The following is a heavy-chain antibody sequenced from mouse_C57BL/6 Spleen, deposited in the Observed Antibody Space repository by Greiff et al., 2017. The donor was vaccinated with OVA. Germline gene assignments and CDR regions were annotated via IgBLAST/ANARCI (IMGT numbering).Heavy chain of an antibody. V-gene: IGHV5-17*01. CDR3: ARGHFDY. CDR2: ISSGSSTI. CDR1: GFTFSAYG. Sequence: EVMLVESGGGLVKPGGSLKLSCAASGFTFSAYGMHWVRQAPEKGLEWVAYISSGSSTIYYADTVKGRFTIPRDNAKNTLFLQMTRLGTEDTAMYYCARGHFDYWGQGTTLTVSS. J-gene: IGHJ2*01.